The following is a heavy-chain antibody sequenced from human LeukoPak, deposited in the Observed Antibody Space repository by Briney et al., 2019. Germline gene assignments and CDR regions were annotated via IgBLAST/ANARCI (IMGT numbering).Heavy chain of an antibody. CDR1: VFSFSDSY. V-gene: IGHV3-11*04. J-gene: IGHJ5*02. CDR3: ARDLFYGSGSQFDP. CDR2: IRSSGNTI. D-gene: IGHD3-10*01. Sequence: PGGSLRLSCAASVFSFSDSYMTWIRQAPGKGLEWVSYIRSSGNTIFYSDSVRGRFTNSRDNSKNSLYLQMNSLRADDTAVYYCARDLFYGSGSQFDPRGQGTLVTVSS.